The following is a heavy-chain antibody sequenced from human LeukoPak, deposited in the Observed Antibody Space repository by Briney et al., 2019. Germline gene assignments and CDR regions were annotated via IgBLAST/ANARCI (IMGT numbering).Heavy chain of an antibody. CDR3: AKEMGSSQPFDY. CDR2: ISASGGNT. CDR1: GFTFGNYG. Sequence: PGGSLRLSCGASGFTFGNYGLGWVRHAPGKGLEWVSAISASGGNTYYADSVRGRFTISRDNSKNTLYLQMKSLRAEDTALYYCAKEMGSSQPFDYWGQGTLVTVSS. V-gene: IGHV3-23*01. J-gene: IGHJ4*02. D-gene: IGHD3-10*01.